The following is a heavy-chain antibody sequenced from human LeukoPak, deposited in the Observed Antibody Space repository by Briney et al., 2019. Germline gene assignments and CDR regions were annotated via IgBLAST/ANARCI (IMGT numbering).Heavy chain of an antibody. Sequence: GGSLRLSCAASGFTFSSYSMNWVRQAPGKGLEWVSSISSSSSYIYYADSVRGRFTISRDNAKNSLYLQMNSLRAEDTAVYYCAKVGSSVPQQWGQGTLVTVSS. CDR2: ISSSSSYI. V-gene: IGHV3-21*01. J-gene: IGHJ4*02. CDR3: AKVGSSVPQQ. D-gene: IGHD6-6*01. CDR1: GFTFSSYS.